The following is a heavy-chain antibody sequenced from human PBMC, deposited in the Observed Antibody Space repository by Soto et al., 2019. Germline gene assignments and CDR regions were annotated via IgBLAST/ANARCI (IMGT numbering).Heavy chain of an antibody. CDR3: ARGGCIITSCYYFYYYGMDL. D-gene: IGHD2-2*01. CDR1: GGTLSSNA. J-gene: IGHJ6*02. Sequence: ASVKVSCKASGGTLSSNAISWVRQAPGQGLEWMGGIIPIFGTANYAQKFQGRVTITADESTNTAYMELSSLRSEDTAVYYCARGGCIITSCYYFYYYGMDLWGQGSSVTGSS. V-gene: IGHV1-69*13. CDR2: IIPIFGTA.